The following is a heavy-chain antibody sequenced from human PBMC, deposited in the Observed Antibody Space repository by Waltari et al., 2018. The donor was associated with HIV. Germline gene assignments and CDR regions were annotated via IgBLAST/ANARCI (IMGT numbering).Heavy chain of an antibody. CDR3: VTLYNESPLYANV. CDR1: GYPLSDLS. D-gene: IGHD2-8*01. V-gene: IGHV1-24*01. J-gene: IGHJ1*01. CDR2: LDPKNGKP. Sequence: QLIQSTTALKSPGASVTISCQVSGYPLSDLSMQWVRQGRGQRLEWMGGLDPKNGKPVNSKRFWGRVSLAEDTSEDTAFLELNRLTSDDTAVYYCVTLYNESPLYANVWGQGTLVTV.